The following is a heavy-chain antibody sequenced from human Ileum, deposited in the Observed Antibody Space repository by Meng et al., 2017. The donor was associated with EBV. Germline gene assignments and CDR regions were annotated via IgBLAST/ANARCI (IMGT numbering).Heavy chain of an antibody. CDR1: GFTFSNAW. CDR3: EGWRY. Sequence: EVQLVGSGGGLVKPGGSLRLSCAASGFTFSNAWMTWVRQAPGKGLEWVGRIKSTTDGGTTDYAAPVKGRFTISRDDSKNTLFLQMDSLKTEDTAVYYCEGWRYWGQGTLVTVSS. D-gene: IGHD2-15*01. J-gene: IGHJ4*02. CDR2: IKSTTDGGTT. V-gene: IGHV3-15*01.